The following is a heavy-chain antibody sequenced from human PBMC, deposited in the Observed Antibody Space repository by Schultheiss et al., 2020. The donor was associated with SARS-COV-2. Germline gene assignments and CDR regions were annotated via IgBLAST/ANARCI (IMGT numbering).Heavy chain of an antibody. CDR2: INHSGST. D-gene: IGHD2-15*01. J-gene: IGHJ3*02. Sequence: SQTLSLTCAVYGGSFSGYYWSWIRQPPGKGLEWIGEINHSGSTNYNPSLKSRVTISVDTSKNQFSLKLSSVTAADTAVYYCARDVSLYCSGGSCYWAFDIWGQGTMVTVSS. CDR3: ARDVSLYCSGGSCYWAFDI. CDR1: GGSFSGYY. V-gene: IGHV4-34*01.